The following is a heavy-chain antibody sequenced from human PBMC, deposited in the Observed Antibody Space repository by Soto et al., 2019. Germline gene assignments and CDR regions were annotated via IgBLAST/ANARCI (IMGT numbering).Heavy chain of an antibody. V-gene: IGHV1-3*01. J-gene: IGHJ4*02. CDR1: GYTFTSYA. D-gene: IGHD3-22*01. CDR3: ARDLYDQYYFDY. CDR2: INAGNGNT. Sequence: GASVKVSCKASGYTFTSYALHWVRQAPGQRLEWIGWINAGNGNTKYSQKFQGRVTITRDTSASTAYMELSSLRSEDTAVYYCARDLYDQYYFDYWGQGTLVTVSS.